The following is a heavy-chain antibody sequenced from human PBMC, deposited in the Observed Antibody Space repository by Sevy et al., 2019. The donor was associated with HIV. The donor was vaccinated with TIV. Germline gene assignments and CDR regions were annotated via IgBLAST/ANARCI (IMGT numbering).Heavy chain of an antibody. CDR1: GYSISSGYY. V-gene: IGHV4-38-2*01. Sequence: SETLSLTCAVSGYSISSGYYWGWIRQPPGKGLEWIGSIYHSGSTYYNPSLKSRVTISVDTSKNQFSLKLSSVTAADXXXXXXXXXXXXXVVPAAKGGWFDPWGQGTLVTVSS. CDR3: XXXXXXXVVPAAKGGWFDP. D-gene: IGHD2-2*01. CDR2: IYHSGST. J-gene: IGHJ5*02.